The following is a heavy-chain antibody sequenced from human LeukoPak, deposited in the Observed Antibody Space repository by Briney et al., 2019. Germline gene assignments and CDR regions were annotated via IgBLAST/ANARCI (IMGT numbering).Heavy chain of an antibody. V-gene: IGHV3-30*04. J-gene: IGHJ6*03. CDR1: GFTFSSYA. CDR2: ISYDGSNK. CDR3: ARAAADVYYYYYMDV. D-gene: IGHD6-13*01. Sequence: GRSLRLSCAASGFTFSSYAMHWVRQAPGKGLERVAVISYDGSNKYYADSVKGRFTISRDNSKNTLYLQMNSLRAEDTAVYYCARAAADVYYYYYMDVWGKGTTVTVSS.